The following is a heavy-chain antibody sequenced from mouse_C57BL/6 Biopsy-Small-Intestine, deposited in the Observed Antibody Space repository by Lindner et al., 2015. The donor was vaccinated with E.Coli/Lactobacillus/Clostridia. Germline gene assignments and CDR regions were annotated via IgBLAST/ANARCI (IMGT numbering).Heavy chain of an antibody. CDR2: INPKNGDT. Sequence: SVKVSCKTSGYTFTNYYVHWVRQAPGQGLEWMGWINPKNGDTTYSQKFQGRVAMTRDTSINTAYVDVSRLTSDDTAIYYCARESAVAGFDHWGQGTLVTVS. V-gene: IGHV1-66*01. J-gene: IGHJ3*01. D-gene: IGHD6-1*01. CDR3: ARESAVAGFDH. CDR1: GYTFTNYY.